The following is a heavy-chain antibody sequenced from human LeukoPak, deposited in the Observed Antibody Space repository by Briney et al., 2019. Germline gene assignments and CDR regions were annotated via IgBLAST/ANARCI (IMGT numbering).Heavy chain of an antibody. Sequence: SVKVSCKASGGTFSSYAISWVRQAPGQGLEWMGRIIPILGIANYAQKFQGRVTITADKSTSTAYMELSSLRSEDTAVYYCARDPSGGYVPYFDYWGQGTLVTVSS. CDR3: ARDPSGGYVPYFDY. V-gene: IGHV1-69*04. J-gene: IGHJ4*02. CDR2: IIPILGIA. D-gene: IGHD3-16*01. CDR1: GGTFSSYA.